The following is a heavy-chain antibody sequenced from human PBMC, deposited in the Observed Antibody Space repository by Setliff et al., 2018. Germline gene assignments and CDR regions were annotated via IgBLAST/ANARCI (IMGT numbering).Heavy chain of an antibody. CDR2: IYSGGST. CDR1: GFVVSNNE. Sequence: GGSLRLSCAASGFVVSNNEMSWVRQAPGKGLEWVSIIYSGGSTYYGDSVKGRFTISRDKSKNTVFLQMNSLRAEDTAVYYCARDPGPHAAHFRALGYGMDVWGQGTTVTVSS. CDR3: ARDPGPHAAHFRALGYGMDV. J-gene: IGHJ6*02. D-gene: IGHD6-13*01. V-gene: IGHV3-66*01.